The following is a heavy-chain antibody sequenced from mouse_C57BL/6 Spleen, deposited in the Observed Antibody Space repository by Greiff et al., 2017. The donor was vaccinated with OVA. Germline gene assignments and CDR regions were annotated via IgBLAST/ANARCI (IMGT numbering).Heavy chain of an antibody. CDR2: IDPSDSYT. D-gene: IGHD2-4*01. J-gene: IGHJ2*01. CDR1: GYTFTSYW. V-gene: IGHV1-50*01. Sequence: QVQLQQPGAELVKPGASVKLSCKASGYTFTSYWLQWVKQRPGQGLEWIGEIDPSDSYTNYNQKFKGKATLTVDTSSSTAYMQLSSLTSEDSAVYYCARSLYDYDFDYWGQGTTLTVSS. CDR3: ARSLYDYDFDY.